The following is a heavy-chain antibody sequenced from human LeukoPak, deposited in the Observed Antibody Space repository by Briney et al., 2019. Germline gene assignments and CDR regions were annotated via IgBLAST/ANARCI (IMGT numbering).Heavy chain of an antibody. CDR1: GGSFSGYY. CDR3: ARFPYFDGRAFDL. J-gene: IGHJ3*01. Sequence: SETLSLTCAVYGGSFSGYYWSWIRQSPGKGLEWIGEINHSGSNNYNPSLKSRVTILIDKSKRHFSLHLTSVTAADTAVYYCARFPYFDGRAFDLWGQGTLVTVSS. V-gene: IGHV4-34*01. D-gene: IGHD3-9*01. CDR2: INHSGSN.